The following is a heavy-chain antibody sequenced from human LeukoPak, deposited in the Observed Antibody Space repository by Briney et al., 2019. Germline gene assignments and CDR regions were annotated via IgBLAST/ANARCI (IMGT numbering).Heavy chain of an antibody. J-gene: IGHJ4*02. V-gene: IGHV3-64*01. CDR3: AGGPGY. CDR1: GFTFSNYA. Sequence: SVRLSCAASGFTFSNYAIHWVRQAPGKGLEYVSGISSNEVDTHLAKSVKGRFTVSRNNSKNTLYLQMDTLRAEDMAVYYCAGGPGYWGQGTLVTVHS. CDR2: ISSNEVDT.